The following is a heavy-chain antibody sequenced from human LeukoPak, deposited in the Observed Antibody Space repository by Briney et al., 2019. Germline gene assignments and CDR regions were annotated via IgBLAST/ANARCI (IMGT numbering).Heavy chain of an antibody. D-gene: IGHD6-13*01. CDR3: ARTRQYSSSWYCWFDP. CDR1: GYTVTSYG. J-gene: IGHJ5*02. V-gene: IGHV1-18*01. CDR2: ISAYNGNT. Sequence: GASVKVSCKASGYTVTSYGISWVRQAPGQGLEWMGWISAYNGNTNYAQKLQGRVTMTTDTSTSTAYMELRSLRSDDTAVYYCARTRQYSSSWYCWFDPWGQGTLVTVSS.